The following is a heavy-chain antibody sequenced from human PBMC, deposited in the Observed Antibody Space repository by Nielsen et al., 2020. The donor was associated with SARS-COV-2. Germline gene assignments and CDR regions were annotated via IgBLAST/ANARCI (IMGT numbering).Heavy chain of an antibody. CDR1: GFTVSSNY. Sequence: GESLKISCAASGFTVSSNYMSWVRQAPGKGLEWVSAIYSGGSTYYADSVKGRFTISRDNSKNTLYLQMNSLRAEDTAVYYCARGPYTRYGMDVWGQGTTVTVSS. D-gene: IGHD4-11*01. CDR2: IYSGGST. V-gene: IGHV3-66*01. CDR3: ARGPYTRYGMDV. J-gene: IGHJ6*02.